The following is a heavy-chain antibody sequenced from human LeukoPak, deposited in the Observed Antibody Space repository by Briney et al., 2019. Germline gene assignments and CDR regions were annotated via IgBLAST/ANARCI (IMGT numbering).Heavy chain of an antibody. Sequence: SETLSLTCTVSGGSISGYYWSWIRQPPGKGLEWIGYIYYSGSTNYNPSLKSRVTISVDTSKNQFSLKLSSVTAADTAVYYCATNGFSGSYLATFDIWGQGTMVTVSS. CDR3: ATNGFSGSYLATFDI. CDR1: GGSISGYY. V-gene: IGHV4-59*01. J-gene: IGHJ3*02. D-gene: IGHD1-26*01. CDR2: IYYSGST.